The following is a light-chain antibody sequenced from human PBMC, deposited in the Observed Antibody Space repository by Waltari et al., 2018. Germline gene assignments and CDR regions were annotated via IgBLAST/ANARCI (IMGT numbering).Light chain of an antibody. V-gene: IGLV2-8*01. Sequence: QSALTQPPSASGSPGQSVTISCTGTSSDVGGYNYVSWYPQHPGKAPKVMIYEVSKRPSGGPGRFSGSKSGNTASLTVSGVQAEDEADYYCSSYGGSNNLVFGGGTKLTVL. CDR3: SSYGGSNNLV. J-gene: IGLJ3*02. CDR2: EVS. CDR1: SSDVGGYNY.